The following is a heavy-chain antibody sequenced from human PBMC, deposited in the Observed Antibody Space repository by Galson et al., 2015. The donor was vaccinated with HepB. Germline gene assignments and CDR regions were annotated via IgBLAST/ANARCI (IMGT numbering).Heavy chain of an antibody. Sequence: SVKVSCKASGYTSTSYGISWVRQAPGQGLEWMGWISGHNGNRNSAQKLQGRVTMTTDTSTRTAYMELRSLRSDDTALYYCARWAGSCASIRCNYSTSLPLDFWGQGTLLTVSS. V-gene: IGHV1-18*01. D-gene: IGHD2-2*01. J-gene: IGHJ4*02. CDR1: GYTSTSYG. CDR3: ARWAGSCASIRCNYSTSLPLDF. CDR2: ISGHNGNR.